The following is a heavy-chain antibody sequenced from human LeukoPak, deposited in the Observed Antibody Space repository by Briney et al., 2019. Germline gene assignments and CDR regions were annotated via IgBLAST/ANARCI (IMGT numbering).Heavy chain of an antibody. D-gene: IGHD6-13*01. J-gene: IGHJ5*02. Sequence: SETLSLTCTVCGYSISSGYYWGWIRQPPGKGLECIGSIYHSGITYYNPSLKSRVTISVDTSKNQFSLKLSSVTAADTAVYYCAREGDSSSVGWFDPWGQGTLVTVSS. CDR3: AREGDSSSVGWFDP. CDR2: IYHSGIT. CDR1: GYSISSGYY. V-gene: IGHV4-38-2*02.